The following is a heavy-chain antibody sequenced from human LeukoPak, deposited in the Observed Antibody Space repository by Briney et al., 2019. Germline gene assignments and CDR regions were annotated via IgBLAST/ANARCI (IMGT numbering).Heavy chain of an antibody. D-gene: IGHD6-19*01. J-gene: IGHJ4*02. CDR1: GYRFTSDMYA. CDR3: ARDSDSSGWSWVY. V-gene: IGHV1-3*01. Sequence: ASVKVSCKASGYRFTSDMYAIHWMRQAPGHRLEWLGYINAGIGKTMYSQKFQGRVTITGDTYASTVSMELSSLTSEDTATYYCARDSDSSGWSWVYWGQGTLLIVSS. CDR2: INAGIGKT.